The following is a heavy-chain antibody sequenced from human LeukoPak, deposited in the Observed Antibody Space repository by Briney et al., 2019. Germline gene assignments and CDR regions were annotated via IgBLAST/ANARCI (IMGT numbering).Heavy chain of an antibody. Sequence: GGSLRLSCAASGFTFTTYWMHWVRQAPGKGLVWVSHINNDGSSTSYADSVKGRFTISRDNAKNTLYLQMNSLRTEDTAVYYCAKTFGTGYPRNADYWGQGTLVTVSS. J-gene: IGHJ4*02. CDR3: AKTFGTGYPRNADY. CDR1: GFTFTTYW. D-gene: IGHD3-9*01. V-gene: IGHV3-74*01. CDR2: INNDGSST.